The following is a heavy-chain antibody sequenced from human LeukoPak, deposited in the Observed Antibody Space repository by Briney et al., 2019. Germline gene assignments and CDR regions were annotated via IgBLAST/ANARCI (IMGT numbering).Heavy chain of an antibody. CDR3: TTGRQD. Sequence: GGSLRLSCAASGFTFSNAWMSWVRQAPGKGLEWVGRIKSEADGGTTDYITPVRGRFIISRDDSKNTLYLQMNSLKTDDTAVYYCTTGRQDWGQGTLVTVSS. CDR1: GFTFSNAW. J-gene: IGHJ4*02. CDR2: IKSEADGGTT. V-gene: IGHV3-15*01.